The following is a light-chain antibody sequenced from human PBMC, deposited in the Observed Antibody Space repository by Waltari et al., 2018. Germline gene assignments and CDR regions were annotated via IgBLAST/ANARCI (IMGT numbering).Light chain of an antibody. Sequence: LTQSPGTLSLSPGEGATLSCRASQSVGAYLAWYQQTPGQAPRLLIYHSSSRATGIPDRFSGSGSGTDFTLTISRLEPEDFAVYYCQQYRSAPYTFGQGTKLEIK. CDR3: QQYRSAPYT. J-gene: IGKJ2*01. CDR2: HSS. CDR1: QSVGAY. V-gene: IGKV3-20*01.